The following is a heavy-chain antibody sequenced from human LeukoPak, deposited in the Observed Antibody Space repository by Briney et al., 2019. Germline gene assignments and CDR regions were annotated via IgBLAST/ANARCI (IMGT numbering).Heavy chain of an antibody. D-gene: IGHD1-26*01. CDR3: AKEGGFTSPNWFVA. CDR2: IAGSGRTT. CDR1: GFTFSSSA. Sequence: GESLRLSCVGSGFTFSSSAMSGVRQGPGKGLEWVAAIAGSGRTTDYAESVKGRFAISRDNSKSTLYLQMNNLTAEDTAFYFCAKEGGFTSPNWFVAWGQGNLVTVSS. J-gene: IGHJ5*02. V-gene: IGHV3-23*01.